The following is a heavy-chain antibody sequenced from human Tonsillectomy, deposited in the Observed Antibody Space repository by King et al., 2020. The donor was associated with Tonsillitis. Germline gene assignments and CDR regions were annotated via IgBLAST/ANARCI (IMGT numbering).Heavy chain of an antibody. CDR1: GGSISSSDHY. CDR2: MYYSGTI. Sequence: QLQESGPGVVKPSETLSLTCTVSGGSISSSDHYWAWIRQPPGKGLGWIGYMYYSGTIFYHPSLKSRITIAGGTAANRFSLKLSSVTAADTAVYVCARSVSGSFDYWGQGALVTVSS. V-gene: IGHV4-39*01. CDR3: ARSVSGSFDY. J-gene: IGHJ4*02. D-gene: IGHD1-26*01.